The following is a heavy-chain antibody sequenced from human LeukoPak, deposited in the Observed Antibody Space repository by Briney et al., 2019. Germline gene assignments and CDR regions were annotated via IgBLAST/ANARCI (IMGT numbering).Heavy chain of an antibody. V-gene: IGHV3-7*01. CDR2: INQDGSEK. Sequence: GGSLRLSCAASGFTFSSYWMTWVRQASGKRLEWVANINQDGSEKYYVDSVRGRFTISRDNAKNSLYLQMNSLRVEDTALYYCAVSSSSSGAGGIWGQGTLVTVSS. D-gene: IGHD6-6*01. J-gene: IGHJ4*02. CDR3: AVSSSSSGAGGI. CDR1: GFTFSSYW.